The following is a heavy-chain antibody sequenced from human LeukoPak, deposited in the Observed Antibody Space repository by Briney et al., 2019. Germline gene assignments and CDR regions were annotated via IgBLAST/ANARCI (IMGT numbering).Heavy chain of an antibody. CDR1: GYTFTGYY. CDR2: INPNSGGT. V-gene: IGHV1-2*02. Sequence: ASVKVSXKASGYTFTGYYMHWVRQAPGQGLEWMGWINPNSGGTNYAQKFQGRVTMTRDTSISTAYMELSRLRSDDTAVYYCAREGGSYFVGGGYWGQGTLVTVSS. CDR3: AREGGSYFVGGGY. D-gene: IGHD1-26*01. J-gene: IGHJ4*02.